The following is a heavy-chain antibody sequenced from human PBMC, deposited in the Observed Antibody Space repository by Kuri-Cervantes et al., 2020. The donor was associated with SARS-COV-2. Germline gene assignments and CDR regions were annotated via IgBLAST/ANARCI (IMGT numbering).Heavy chain of an antibody. J-gene: IGHJ4*02. CDR3: ASRLGGMRSYYFDY. CDR1: GGSISSGDYY. Sequence: SCTVSGGSISSGDYYWSWIRQPPGKGLEWIGYIYYSGSTYYNPSLKSRVTISVDTSKNQFSLKLSSVTAADTAVYYCASRLGGMRSYYFDYWGQGTLVTVSS. D-gene: IGHD2-8*01. CDR2: IYYSGST. V-gene: IGHV4-30-4*08.